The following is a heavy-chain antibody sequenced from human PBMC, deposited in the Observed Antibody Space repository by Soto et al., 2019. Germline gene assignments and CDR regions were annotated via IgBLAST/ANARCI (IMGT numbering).Heavy chain of an antibody. J-gene: IGHJ1*01. CDR3: AKGVPGIAVAGTGYFQH. CDR1: GFTFSSYA. Sequence: EVQLLESGGGLVQPGGSLRLSCAASGFTFSSYAMSWVCQAPGKGLEWVSGISGSGDSTYYADSVKGRFTISRDNSKNTLYLQMNSLRAEDTAVYYCAKGVPGIAVAGTGYFQHWGQGTLVTVSS. D-gene: IGHD6-19*01. CDR2: ISGSGDST. V-gene: IGHV3-23*01.